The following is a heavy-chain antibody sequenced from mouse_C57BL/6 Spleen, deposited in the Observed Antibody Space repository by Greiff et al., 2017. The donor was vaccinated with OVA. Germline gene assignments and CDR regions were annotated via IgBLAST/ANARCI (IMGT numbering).Heavy chain of an antibody. V-gene: IGHV5-9*01. CDR2: ISGGGGNT. Sequence: DVKLVESGGGLVKPGGSLKLSCAASGFTFSSYTMSWVRQTPEKRLEWVATISGGGGNTYYPDSVKGRFTISRDNAKNTLYLQMSSLRSEDTALYYCARARKIITTVVEDAMDYWGQGTSVTVSS. CDR1: GFTFSSYT. CDR3: ARARKIITTVVEDAMDY. J-gene: IGHJ4*01. D-gene: IGHD1-1*01.